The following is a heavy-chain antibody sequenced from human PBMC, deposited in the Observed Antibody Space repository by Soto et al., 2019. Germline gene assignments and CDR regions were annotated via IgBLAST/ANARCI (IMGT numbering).Heavy chain of an antibody. V-gene: IGHV4-38-2*01. D-gene: IGHD6-13*01. Sequence: KASETLSLTCAVSGYSISSGYYWGWIRQPPGKGLEWIGSIYHSGSTYYNPSLKSRVTISVDTSKNQFSLKLSSVTAADTAVYYCATVTLWGYSSNFDYWGQGTLVTVSS. J-gene: IGHJ4*02. CDR2: IYHSGST. CDR3: ATVTLWGYSSNFDY. CDR1: GYSISSGYY.